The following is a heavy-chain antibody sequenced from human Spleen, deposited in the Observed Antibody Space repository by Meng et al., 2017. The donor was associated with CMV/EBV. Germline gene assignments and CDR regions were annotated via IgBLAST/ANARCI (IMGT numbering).Heavy chain of an antibody. Sequence: GESLKISCAASGFTFSNSDMNWVRQAPGKGLEWISYISSSRSTIYYADSVKGRFTVSRDNAKNSLYLQMTSLRAEDTAVYYCARDYSNYPYYFDYWGQGTLVTVSS. D-gene: IGHD4-11*01. CDR3: ARDYSNYPYYFDY. CDR1: GFTFSNSD. CDR2: ISSSRSTI. V-gene: IGHV3-48*01. J-gene: IGHJ4*02.